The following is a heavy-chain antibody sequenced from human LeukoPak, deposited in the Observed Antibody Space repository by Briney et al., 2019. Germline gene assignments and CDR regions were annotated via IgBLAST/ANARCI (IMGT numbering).Heavy chain of an antibody. J-gene: IGHJ6*03. CDR2: ISGSGGYI. CDR3: VKFRGATGHYYYHMDV. V-gene: IGHV3-23*01. CDR1: GFTFRIYA. Sequence: GGSLRLSCAASGFTFRIYAMAWVRQAPGKGLEWVSGISGSGGYIYSADSVKGRFTISRDNSKNTVYLQMNSLRVEDTAVYYCVKFRGATGHYYYHMDVWGKGTTVTVSS. D-gene: IGHD1-26*01.